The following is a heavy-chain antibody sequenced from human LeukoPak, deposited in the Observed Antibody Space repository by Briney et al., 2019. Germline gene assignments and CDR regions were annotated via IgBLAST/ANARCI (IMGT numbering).Heavy chain of an antibody. CDR3: AKPGSSWYTTFDY. Sequence: GGSLRLSCAASGFTFSNFAMSWVRQAPGKGLEWVSAISAGGSNTYYADSVKGRFTISRDNSKNTVFLQMNSLRAEDTAVYYCAKPGSSWYTTFDYWGQGTLVTVSS. CDR1: GFTFSNFA. D-gene: IGHD6-13*01. V-gene: IGHV3-23*01. J-gene: IGHJ4*02. CDR2: ISAGGSNT.